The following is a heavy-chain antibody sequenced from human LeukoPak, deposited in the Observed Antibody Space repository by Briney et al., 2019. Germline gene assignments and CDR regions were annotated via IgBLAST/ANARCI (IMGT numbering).Heavy chain of an antibody. V-gene: IGHV3-30-3*01. CDR3: ARDWSSKYPYYYGMDV. J-gene: IGHJ6*02. D-gene: IGHD4-11*01. CDR2: ISYDGTNK. Sequence: GGSLRLSCAASGFMFRDAAMTWVRQAPGKGLEWVAVISYDGTNKYYADSVKGRSTISRDNSKNTLYLQMNSLRAEDTAVYYCARDWSSKYPYYYGMDVWGQGTTVTVSS. CDR1: GFMFRDAA.